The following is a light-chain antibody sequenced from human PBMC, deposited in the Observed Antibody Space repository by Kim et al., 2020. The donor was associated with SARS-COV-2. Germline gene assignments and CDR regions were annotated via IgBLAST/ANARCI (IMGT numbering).Light chain of an antibody. CDR3: QVWDNSRDVVV. J-gene: IGLJ2*01. V-gene: IGLV3-21*04. CDR1: NIGSKS. CDR2: YSN. Sequence: PGQVPKIASGSSNIGSKSVHWYHPSQRQAPVPVIYYSNDRHSGIPERFSGSDSGNTATLTISRGEVGDEVDYYCQVWDNSRDVVVFGGGTQLTVL.